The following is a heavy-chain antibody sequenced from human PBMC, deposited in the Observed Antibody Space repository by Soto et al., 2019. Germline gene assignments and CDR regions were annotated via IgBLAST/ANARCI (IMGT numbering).Heavy chain of an antibody. D-gene: IGHD2-15*01. CDR1: GGSISSYY. CDR2: IYYSGST. Sequence: KPSETLSLTCTVSGGSISSYYWSWIRQPPGKGLEWIGYIYYSGSTNYNPSLKSRVTISVDTSKNQFSLKLSSVTAADTAVYYCASGGSCYSRYCYFDYWGQGTLVTVS. V-gene: IGHV4-59*01. CDR3: ASGGSCYSRYCYFDY. J-gene: IGHJ4*02.